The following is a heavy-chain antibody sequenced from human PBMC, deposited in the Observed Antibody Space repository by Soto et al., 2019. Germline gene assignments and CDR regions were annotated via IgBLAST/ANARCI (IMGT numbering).Heavy chain of an antibody. Sequence: GGSLRLSCAASGFTFSSYAMSWVRQAPGKGLEWVSAISGSGGSTYYADSVKGRFTISRDNSKNTLYLQMNSLRAEDTAVYYCAKFTVSALNSGYDPGFDYWGQGTLVTVSS. CDR1: GFTFSSYA. CDR3: AKFTVSALNSGYDPGFDY. V-gene: IGHV3-23*01. CDR2: ISGSGGST. J-gene: IGHJ4*02. D-gene: IGHD5-12*01.